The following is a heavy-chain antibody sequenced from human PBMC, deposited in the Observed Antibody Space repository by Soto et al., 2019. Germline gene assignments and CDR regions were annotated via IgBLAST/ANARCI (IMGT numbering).Heavy chain of an antibody. Sequence: GGSLRLSCAASGFTFSSYGMHWVRQAPGKGLEWVAVISYDGSNKYYADSVKGRLTISRDNSKNTLYLQMNSLRAEDTAVYYCAKVPYYGSGSFDYWGQGTLVTVSS. CDR1: GFTFSSYG. V-gene: IGHV3-30*18. CDR3: AKVPYYGSGSFDY. CDR2: ISYDGSNK. D-gene: IGHD3-10*01. J-gene: IGHJ4*02.